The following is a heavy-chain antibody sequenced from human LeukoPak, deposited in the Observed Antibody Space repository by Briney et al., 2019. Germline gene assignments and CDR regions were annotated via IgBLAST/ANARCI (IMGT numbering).Heavy chain of an antibody. D-gene: IGHD2-2*01. J-gene: IGHJ6*04. CDR1: GGSISSSNW. CDR2: IYHSGST. CDR3: ARGYCSSTSCYYYGMDV. V-gene: IGHV4-4*02. Sequence: SGTLSLTCAVSGGSISSSNWWSWVRPPPGKGLEWIGEIYHSGSTNYNPSLKSRVTLSVDKSKNQFSLKLSSVTAADTAVYYCARGYCSSTSCYYYGMDVWGKGTTVTVSS.